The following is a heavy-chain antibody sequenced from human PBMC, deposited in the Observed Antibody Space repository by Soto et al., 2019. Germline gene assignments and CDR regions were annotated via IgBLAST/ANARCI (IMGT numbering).Heavy chain of an antibody. Sequence: PGESLKISCKGSGYSFTTYWIVWVRQMPGKGLEWMGAIYPGDSDTRYSPSFQGQVTISADKSISTAYLQWISLKASDTAMYYCAKLYDSSSTYAFDIWGQGTMVTVSS. V-gene: IGHV5-51*01. D-gene: IGHD3-22*01. CDR1: GYSFTTYW. CDR3: AKLYDSSSTYAFDI. J-gene: IGHJ3*02. CDR2: IYPGDSDT.